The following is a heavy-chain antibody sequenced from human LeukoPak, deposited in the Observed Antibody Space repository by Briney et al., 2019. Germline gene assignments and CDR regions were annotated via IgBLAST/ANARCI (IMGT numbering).Heavy chain of an antibody. J-gene: IGHJ4*02. CDR2: INSEGSTI. CDR3: ARISSDSISYYDH. D-gene: IGHD3-22*01. CDR1: GITFSTYW. Sequence: GGSLRLSCAGSGITFSTYWMHWVRQAPGKGLVWVSRINSEGSTISYADSVKGRFTISRDNAKNTLFLQMNSLRAEDTAVYYCARISSDSISYYDHWGQGTLVTVSS. V-gene: IGHV3-74*01.